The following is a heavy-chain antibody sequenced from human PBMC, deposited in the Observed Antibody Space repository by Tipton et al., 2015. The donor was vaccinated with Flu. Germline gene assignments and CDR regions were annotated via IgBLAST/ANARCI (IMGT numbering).Heavy chain of an antibody. J-gene: IGHJ4*02. CDR3: TKVAFRAVVVPSTADS. V-gene: IGHV3-23*01. D-gene: IGHD2-2*01. CDR2: ISDDGDST. CDR1: GFTFEDYA. Sequence: SLRLSCAASGFTFEDYAMHWVRQAPGKGLEWVSAISDDGDSTYYADSVKGRFTISRDNSKNSLYLQMDGLRAEDTALYYCTKVAFRAVVVPSTADSWGPGTLVTVSS.